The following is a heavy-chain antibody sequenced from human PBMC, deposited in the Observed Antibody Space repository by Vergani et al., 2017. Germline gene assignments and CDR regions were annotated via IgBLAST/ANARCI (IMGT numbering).Heavy chain of an antibody. D-gene: IGHD3-10*01. J-gene: IGHJ5*02. Sequence: QVQLVQSGAEVKKPGASVKVSCKASGYTFTDYYIHWVRQAPGQGLEWMGWINPKTGDANYARKFQDRVTMTRDTSLSTVYLELTRLTSDDTAVYHCARDPRGSESLFNWFDPWGQGTLVIVSS. CDR3: ARDPRGSESLFNWFDP. V-gene: IGHV1-2*02. CDR2: INPKTGDA. CDR1: GYTFTDYY.